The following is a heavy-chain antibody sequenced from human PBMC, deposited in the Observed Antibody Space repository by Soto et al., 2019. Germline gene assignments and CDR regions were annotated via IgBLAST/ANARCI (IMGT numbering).Heavy chain of an antibody. CDR1: GGSFSGYY. V-gene: IGHV4-34*01. J-gene: IGHJ4*02. CDR2: INHSGST. D-gene: IGHD4-17*01. Sequence: PSETLSLTCAVYGGSFSGYYWSWIRQPPGKGLEWIGEINHSGSTNYSTSLKTRLTISKDTSKNQVVLTMTNMDPVDTATYYCARTRGLRPRYFDYWGQGTLVTVSS. CDR3: ARTRGLRPRYFDY.